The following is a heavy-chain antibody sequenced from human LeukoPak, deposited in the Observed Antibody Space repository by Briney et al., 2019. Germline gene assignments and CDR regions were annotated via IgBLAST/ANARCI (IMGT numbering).Heavy chain of an antibody. D-gene: IGHD2-2*01. Sequence: ASVKVSCKASGYTFTSYYMHWVRQAPGQGLEWMGIINPSGGSTSCAQKFQGRVTMTRDTSTSTVYMELSSLRSEDTAVYYCARPGYCSSTSCFYYFDYWGQGTLVTVSS. V-gene: IGHV1-46*01. J-gene: IGHJ4*02. CDR2: INPSGGST. CDR3: ARPGYCSSTSCFYYFDY. CDR1: GYTFTSYY.